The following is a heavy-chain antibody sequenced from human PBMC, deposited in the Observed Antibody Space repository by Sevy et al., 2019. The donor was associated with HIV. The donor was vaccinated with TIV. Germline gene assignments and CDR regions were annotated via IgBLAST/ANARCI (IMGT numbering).Heavy chain of an antibody. CDR3: ATRGYDSSGYPQYYFEY. CDR2: IYPGDSDI. Sequence: GESLKISCKGSGYRFTSYWIGWVRQMPGKGLEWMGIIYPGDSDIRYSPSFQGQVTISADKSINTAYLQWSSLKASDTAMYFCATRGYDSSGYPQYYFEYWGQGTLVTVSS. V-gene: IGHV5-51*01. J-gene: IGHJ4*02. D-gene: IGHD3-22*01. CDR1: GYRFTSYW.